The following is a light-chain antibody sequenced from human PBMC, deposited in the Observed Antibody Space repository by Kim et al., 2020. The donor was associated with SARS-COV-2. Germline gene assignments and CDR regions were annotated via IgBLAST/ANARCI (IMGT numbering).Light chain of an antibody. CDR1: QSIDTS. V-gene: IGKV3-11*01. J-gene: IGKJ4*01. CDR3: QQRDSWPPAVS. CDR2: DAS. Sequence: PGERATPSCRARQSIDTSLAWYQHRPGQAPRLLVYDASIRATGVPDRFSGSGSGTDFTLTISSLEPEDFSTYYCQQRDSWPPAVSFGGGTKVDIK.